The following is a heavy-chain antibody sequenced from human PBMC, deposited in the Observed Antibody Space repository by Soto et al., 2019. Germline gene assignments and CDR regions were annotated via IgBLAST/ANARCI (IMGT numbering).Heavy chain of an antibody. J-gene: IGHJ6*02. CDR3: ARGAYYYDSSGYPFYGMDV. V-gene: IGHV5-51*01. D-gene: IGHD3-22*01. CDR2: IYPGDSDT. Sequence: LGESLMTSCKGSGYSFTSYWIGWVRQMPGKGLEWMGIIYPGDSDTRYSPSFQGQVTISADKSISTAYLQWSSLKASDTAMYYCARGAYYYDSSGYPFYGMDVWGQGTTVTVS. CDR1: GYSFTSYW.